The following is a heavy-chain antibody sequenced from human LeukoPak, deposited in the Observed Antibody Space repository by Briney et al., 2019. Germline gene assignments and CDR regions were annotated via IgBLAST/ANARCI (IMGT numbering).Heavy chain of an antibody. V-gene: IGHV3-53*01. D-gene: IGHD3-9*01. J-gene: IGHJ4*02. CDR2: IYSGDTT. Sequence: GGSLRLSFAASGFTVSRNYMSWFRQAPGKGLEWVSIIYSGDTTYYAGSVEGRFTISRDNSKNMVYLQMNSLRAEDTAVYYFSRPGSGYDIDYWGQGTLVTVSS. CDR1: GFTVSRNY. CDR3: SRPGSGYDIDY.